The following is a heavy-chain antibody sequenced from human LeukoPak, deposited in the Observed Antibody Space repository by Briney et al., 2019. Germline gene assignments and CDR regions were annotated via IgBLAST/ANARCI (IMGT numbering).Heavy chain of an antibody. CDR1: TFTFSRYW. V-gene: IGHV3-30*02. CDR2: IRYDGSNK. Sequence: PGGSLRLSCAASTFTFSRYWMHWLRQAPGKGLEWVAFIRYDGSNKYYADSVKGRFTISRDNSKNTLYLQMNSLRAEDTAAYYCAKQPRPRRFLDYFDYWGQGTLVTVSS. J-gene: IGHJ4*02. D-gene: IGHD3-3*01. CDR3: AKQPRPRRFLDYFDY.